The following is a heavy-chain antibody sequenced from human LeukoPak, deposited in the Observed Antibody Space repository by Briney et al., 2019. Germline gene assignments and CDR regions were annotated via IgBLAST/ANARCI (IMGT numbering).Heavy chain of an antibody. CDR1: GFTFSSYA. Sequence: SGGSLRLSCVASGFTFSSYAMHWVRQAPGKGLEYVSAISSNGGSTYYADSVKGRFTISRDNSKNTLYLQMSSLRAEDTAVYYCVKGGKGISDSSGYYLFDYWGQGTLVTVSS. J-gene: IGHJ4*02. CDR2: ISSNGGST. D-gene: IGHD3-22*01. V-gene: IGHV3-64D*09. CDR3: VKGGKGISDSSGYYLFDY.